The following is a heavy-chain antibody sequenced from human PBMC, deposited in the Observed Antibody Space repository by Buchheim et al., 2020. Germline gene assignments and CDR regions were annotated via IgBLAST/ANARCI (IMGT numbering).Heavy chain of an antibody. J-gene: IGHJ4*02. CDR2: VSDSGGST. Sequence: EVQLLESGGGLVQPGGSLRLSCAASGFTFSNFAMSWVRQAPGKGLEWVSGVSDSGGSTTYADSVKGRFTISRDNSKATLFPQMNSLGAEDTAAYYCAKESLRSFESWGQGTL. CDR1: GFTFSNFA. CDR3: AKESLRSFES. D-gene: IGHD5-12*01. V-gene: IGHV3-23*01.